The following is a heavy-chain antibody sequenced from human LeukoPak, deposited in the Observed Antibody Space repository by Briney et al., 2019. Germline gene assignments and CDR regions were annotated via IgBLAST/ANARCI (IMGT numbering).Heavy chain of an antibody. V-gene: IGHV4-59*01. CDR3: AREGWGYYFDF. D-gene: IGHD7-27*01. Sequence: PSETLSLTCTVSGVSISSYYWGWIRQPPGKGLEWIGYIYYTGTTNYNPSLKSRLTISVDTSKNQFSLNLSSVTSADTAVYYCAREGWGYYFDFWGQGTLVTVSS. CDR2: IYYTGTT. CDR1: GVSISSYY. J-gene: IGHJ4*02.